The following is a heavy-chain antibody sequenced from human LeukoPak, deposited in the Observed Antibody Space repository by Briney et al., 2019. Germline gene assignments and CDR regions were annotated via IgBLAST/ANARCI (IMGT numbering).Heavy chain of an antibody. J-gene: IGHJ4*02. Sequence: GGSLRLSCAASEFSVSSNYMSWVRQAPGKGLEWVSVIYSGGSTYYADSVKGRFTISRDNSKNTLYLQMNSLRAEDTAAYYCAKGAQWLVRSDYWGQGTLVTVSS. CDR3: AKGAQWLVRSDY. D-gene: IGHD6-19*01. V-gene: IGHV3-53*01. CDR1: EFSVSSNY. CDR2: IYSGGST.